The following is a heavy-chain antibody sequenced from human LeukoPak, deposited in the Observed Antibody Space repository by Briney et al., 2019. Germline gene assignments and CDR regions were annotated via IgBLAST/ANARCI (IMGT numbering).Heavy chain of an antibody. CDR2: IFSGGGT. CDR1: GFTVSSNY. Sequence: PGGSLRLSCAASGFTVSSNYMSWVRQAPGKGLEWVSVIFSGGGTYYADSVKGRFTISRDNSKNTLYLQMNSLRAEDTAVYYCAREIYGYNGGNYFDYWGLGTLVTVSS. D-gene: IGHD5-24*01. CDR3: AREIYGYNGGNYFDY. V-gene: IGHV3-53*01. J-gene: IGHJ4*02.